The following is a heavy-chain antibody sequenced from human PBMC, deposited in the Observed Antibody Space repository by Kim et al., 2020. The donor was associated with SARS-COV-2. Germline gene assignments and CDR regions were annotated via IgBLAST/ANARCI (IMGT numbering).Heavy chain of an antibody. Sequence: GGSLRLSCAASGFTFSSYAMHWVRQAPGKGLEWVAVISYDGSNKYYADSVKGRFTISRDNSKNTLYLQMNSLRAEDTAVYYCARGGGSPPLWYYGMDVWGQGTTVTVSS. J-gene: IGHJ6*02. CDR2: ISYDGSNK. V-gene: IGHV3-30-3*01. CDR3: ARGGGSPPLWYYGMDV. CDR1: GFTFSSYA. D-gene: IGHD2-21*01.